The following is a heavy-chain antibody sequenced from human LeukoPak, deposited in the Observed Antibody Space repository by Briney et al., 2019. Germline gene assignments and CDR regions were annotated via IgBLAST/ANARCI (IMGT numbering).Heavy chain of an antibody. D-gene: IGHD4-17*01. CDR2: ISGYNGNT. V-gene: IGHV1-18*01. Sequence: ASVKVSCKASGYTFNRYGITWVRQAPGQGLEWMGWISGYNGNTNYAQKLQGRVTMTTDTSTNTAYMELRSLRSDDTAVYYCARTGIDYGDYGLLDYWGQGSPVTVSS. CDR3: ARTGIDYGDYGLLDY. CDR1: GYTFNRYG. J-gene: IGHJ4*02.